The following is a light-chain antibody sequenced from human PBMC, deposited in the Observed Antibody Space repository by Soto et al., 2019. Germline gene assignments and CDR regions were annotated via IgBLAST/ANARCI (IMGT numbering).Light chain of an antibody. V-gene: IGKV1-12*01. Sequence: EIQMTQSPSSVSGSVGDRVTITCRASQGISTWLAWYQQKAGKAPNLLIYGASNLQSGVPSRFSGSGSGTDFTLTISSLQPEDFATYYCQQSYSTPRTFGQGTKVDIK. CDR2: GAS. CDR1: QGISTW. J-gene: IGKJ1*01. CDR3: QQSYSTPRT.